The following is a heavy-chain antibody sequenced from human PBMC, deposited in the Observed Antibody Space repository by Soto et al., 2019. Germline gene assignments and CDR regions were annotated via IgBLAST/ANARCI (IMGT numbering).Heavy chain of an antibody. D-gene: IGHD6-13*01. CDR1: GYTFTSYG. CDR2: ISAYNGNT. Sequence: ASVKVSCKASGYTFTSYGISWVRQAPGQGLEWMGWISAYNGNTNYAQKLQGRVTMTTDTSTSTAYMELRSPRSDDTAVYYCARGPSIAAAGTLNYWGQGTLVTVSS. J-gene: IGHJ4*02. V-gene: IGHV1-18*04. CDR3: ARGPSIAAAGTLNY.